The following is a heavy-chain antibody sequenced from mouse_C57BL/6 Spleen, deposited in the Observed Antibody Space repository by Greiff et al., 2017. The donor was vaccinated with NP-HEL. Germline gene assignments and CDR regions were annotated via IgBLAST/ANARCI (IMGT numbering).Heavy chain of an antibody. J-gene: IGHJ2*01. V-gene: IGHV1-54*01. D-gene: IGHD1-1*01. CDR3: ARHYYGSSSYYFDY. CDR1: GYAFTNYL. Sequence: QVQLQQSGAELVRPGTSVKVSCKASGYAFTNYLTEWVKQRPGQGLEWIGVINPGSGGTNYNEKFKGKATLTADKSSSTAYMQLSSLTSEDSAVYFCARHYYGSSSYYFDYWGQGTTLTVSS. CDR2: INPGSGGT.